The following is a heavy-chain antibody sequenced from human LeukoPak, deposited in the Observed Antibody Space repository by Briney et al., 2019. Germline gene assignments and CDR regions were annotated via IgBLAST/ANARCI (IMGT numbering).Heavy chain of an antibody. CDR1: GFIFSNYA. Sequence: QPGGSLRLSCAASGFIFSNYAMSWVRQAPGKGPEWVSGISGGGGGTYYADSVEGRFSISRDNSKNTLYLQMSSLRVEDTAVYYCARGSLEDLSNWGQGTLVTVSS. J-gene: IGHJ4*02. V-gene: IGHV3-23*01. CDR3: ARGSLEDLSN. CDR2: ISGGGGGT.